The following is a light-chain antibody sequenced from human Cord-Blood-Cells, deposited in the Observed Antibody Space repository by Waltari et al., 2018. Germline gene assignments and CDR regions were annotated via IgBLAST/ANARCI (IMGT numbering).Light chain of an antibody. CDR3: QQYYSTP. CDR1: QGISSY. J-gene: IGKJ4*01. CDR2: YAS. V-gene: IGKV1D-43*01. Sequence: AIRMTQSPFSLSASVGDRVTITCWASQGISSYLAWYQQKPAKAPKLFIYYASILQSGVPSRFSGSGSGTDYTLTISSLQPEDFATYYCQQYYSTPFGGGTKVEIK.